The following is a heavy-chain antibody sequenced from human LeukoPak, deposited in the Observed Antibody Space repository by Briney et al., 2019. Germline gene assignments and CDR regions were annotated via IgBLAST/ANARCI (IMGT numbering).Heavy chain of an antibody. CDR2: INSDGSST. D-gene: IGHD3-3*01. J-gene: IGHJ6*03. CDR1: GFTFSSYW. V-gene: IGHV3-74*01. Sequence: GGSLRLSCAASGFTFSSYWMRWVRQAPGKGLVWVSRINSDGSSTSYADSVKGRFTISRDNAKNTLYLQMNSLRAEDTAVYYCARNGQTETYYDFWSGYYLYYYYYMDVWGKGTTVTVSS. CDR3: ARNGQTETYYDFWSGYYLYYYYYMDV.